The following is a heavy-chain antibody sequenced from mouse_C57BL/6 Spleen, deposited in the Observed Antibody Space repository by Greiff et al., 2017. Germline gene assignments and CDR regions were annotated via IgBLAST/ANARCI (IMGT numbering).Heavy chain of an antibody. J-gene: IGHJ4*01. D-gene: IGHD2-4*01. CDR1: GFSLTSYG. CDR2: IWSGGST. Sequence: VKLMESGPGLVQPSQSLSITCTVSGFSLTSYGVHWVRQSPGKGLEWLGVIWSGGSTDYNAAFISRLSISKDNSKSQVFFKMNSLQADDTAIYYCAYDYDKEAAMDYWGQGTSVTVSS. V-gene: IGHV2-2*01. CDR3: AYDYDKEAAMDY.